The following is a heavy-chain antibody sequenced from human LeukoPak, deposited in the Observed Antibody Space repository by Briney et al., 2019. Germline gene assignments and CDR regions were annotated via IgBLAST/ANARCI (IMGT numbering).Heavy chain of an antibody. CDR2: IKSKTDGGTT. V-gene: IGHV3-15*01. CDR1: GVTFNNAW. Sequence: KAGGSLRLSCAASGVTFNNAWMSWVRQAPGKGLEWVGRIKSKTDGGTTDYAAPVKGRFTISRDDSKNTLYLRMNSLKHEDTAVYYCTTDQYSGTMTFDYWGQGTLVTVSS. D-gene: IGHD6-6*01. CDR3: TTDQYSGTMTFDY. J-gene: IGHJ4*02.